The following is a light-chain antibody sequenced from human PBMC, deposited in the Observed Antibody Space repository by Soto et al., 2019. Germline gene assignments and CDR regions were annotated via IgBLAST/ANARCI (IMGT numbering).Light chain of an antibody. CDR2: EVS. J-gene: IGLJ2*01. Sequence: QSALTQPASVSGSPGQSITISCTGTGSDVGSYKYVSWYQQHPGKAPKLMIFEVSNRPSGVSDRFSGSKSGNTASLTISGLQAEDEADYYCSSYSTTSSPHVLFGGGTKVTVL. CDR1: GSDVGSYKY. CDR3: SSYSTTSSPHVL. V-gene: IGLV2-14*01.